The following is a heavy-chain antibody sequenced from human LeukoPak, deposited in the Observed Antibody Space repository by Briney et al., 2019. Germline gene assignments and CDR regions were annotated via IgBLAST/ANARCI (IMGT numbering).Heavy chain of an antibody. V-gene: IGHV1-69*13. CDR2: IIPIFGTA. J-gene: IGHJ5*02. D-gene: IGHD3-22*01. Sequence: ASVKVSCKASGGTFSSYAISWVRQAPGQGLEWMGGIIPIFGTANYAQKFQGRVTITADESTSTAYMELSSLRSEDTAVYYCARRLYYHDSSGSNWFDPWGQGTLVTVSS. CDR3: ARRLYYHDSSGSNWFDP. CDR1: GGTFSSYA.